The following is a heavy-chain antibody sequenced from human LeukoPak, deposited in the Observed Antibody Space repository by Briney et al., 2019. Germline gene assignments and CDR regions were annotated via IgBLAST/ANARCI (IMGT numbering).Heavy chain of an antibody. J-gene: IGHJ6*03. Sequence: ASVKVSCKASGYTFTSYDINWVRQATGQGLEWLGWMNPNSGNTGYAQKFQGRVTITRHTSISTAYMELSSLRSEDTAVYYCARASRGYSNYERYYYYYMDVWGKGTTVTVSS. V-gene: IGHV1-8*03. CDR3: ARASRGYSNYERYYYYYMDV. CDR1: GYTFTSYD. D-gene: IGHD4-11*01. CDR2: MNPNSGNT.